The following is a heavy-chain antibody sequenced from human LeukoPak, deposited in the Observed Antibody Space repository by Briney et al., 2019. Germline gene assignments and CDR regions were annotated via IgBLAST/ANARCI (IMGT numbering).Heavy chain of an antibody. CDR1: GFTFSSYA. Sequence: PGGSLRLSCAASGFTFSSYAMSWVRQAPGKGLEWVSAISGSGGSTYYADSVKGRFTISRDNSKNTLYLQMNSLRAEDTAVYYCAKDRAVVPAAICCPDYWGQGTLVTVSS. CDR2: ISGSGGST. V-gene: IGHV3-23*01. D-gene: IGHD2-2*01. CDR3: AKDRAVVPAAICCPDY. J-gene: IGHJ4*02.